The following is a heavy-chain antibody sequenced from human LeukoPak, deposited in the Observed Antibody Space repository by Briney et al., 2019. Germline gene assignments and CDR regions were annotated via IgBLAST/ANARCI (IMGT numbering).Heavy chain of an antibody. Sequence: ASVKVSCKASGYTFTGYYMHWVRPAPGQGVEWMGWINPNSGGTNYAQKFQGRVTMTRDTSISTAYMELSRLRSDDTAVYYCARGGAYGDYFDYWGQGTLVTVSS. V-gene: IGHV1-2*02. CDR1: GYTFTGYY. D-gene: IGHD4-17*01. CDR2: INPNSGGT. J-gene: IGHJ4*02. CDR3: ARGGAYGDYFDY.